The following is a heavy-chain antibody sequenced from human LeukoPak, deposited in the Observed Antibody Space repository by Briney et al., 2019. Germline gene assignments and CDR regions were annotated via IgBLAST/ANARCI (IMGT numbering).Heavy chain of an antibody. V-gene: IGHV3-21*01. Sequence: GGSLRLSCAASGFTFSSYSMNWVRQAPGKGLEWVSSISSSSSYIYYADSVKGRFTISRDNAKNSLYLQMNSLRAEDTAVYYCARGPVLRFLEWLLFFDYWGQGTLVTVSS. CDR3: ARGPVLRFLEWLLFFDY. D-gene: IGHD3-3*01. CDR2: ISSSSSYI. J-gene: IGHJ4*02. CDR1: GFTFSSYS.